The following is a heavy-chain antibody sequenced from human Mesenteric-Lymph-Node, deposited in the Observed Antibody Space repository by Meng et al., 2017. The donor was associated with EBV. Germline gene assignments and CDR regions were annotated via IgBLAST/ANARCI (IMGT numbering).Heavy chain of an antibody. CDR1: GGSLSNYF. CDR3: ARGVQVAWRFDP. V-gene: IGHV4-34*02. J-gene: IGHJ5*02. Sequence: QVRLQQGGAGTLKPSETLSLTCEVSGGSLSNYFWSWIRQTPGKGLEWIGEINHSGSANYNPSLKRRVTISIGTSKNQFSLRLNSVTAADTAVYYCARGVQVAWRFDPWGQGTLVTVSS. CDR2: INHSGSA. D-gene: IGHD2-15*01.